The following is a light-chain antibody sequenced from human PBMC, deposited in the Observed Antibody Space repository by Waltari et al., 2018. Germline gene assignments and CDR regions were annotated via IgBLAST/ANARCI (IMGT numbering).Light chain of an antibody. CDR3: QTGGHGTWV. CDR1: SGHSSHA. Sequence: QLVLPHSPPPTASLGPPSKLPGTLPSGHSSHAIAWLQQQPEKGPRYLMKVNSDGSHSKGDEIPDRFSGSSSGAERYLTISSLQSEDEADYYCQTGGHGTWVFGGGTKLTVL. J-gene: IGLJ3*02. CDR2: VNSDGSH. V-gene: IGLV4-69*01.